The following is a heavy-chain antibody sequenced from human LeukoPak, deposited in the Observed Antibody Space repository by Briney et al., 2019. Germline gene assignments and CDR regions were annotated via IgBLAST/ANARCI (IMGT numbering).Heavy chain of an antibody. Sequence: GGSLRLSCAASGFTFSSDAMSWVRQAPGKGLEWVSGISGSGGSTYYADSVKGRFTIPRDNSKNTLYLQMNSLRAEDTALYYCAKEVQWLVRCNFDYWGQGTLVTVSS. CDR2: ISGSGGST. CDR1: GFTFSSDA. CDR3: AKEVQWLVRCNFDY. J-gene: IGHJ4*02. V-gene: IGHV3-23*01. D-gene: IGHD6-19*01.